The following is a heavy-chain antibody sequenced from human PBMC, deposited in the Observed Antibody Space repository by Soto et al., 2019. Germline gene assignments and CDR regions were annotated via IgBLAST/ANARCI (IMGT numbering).Heavy chain of an antibody. CDR1: GGSISSGGDY. V-gene: IGHV4-31*03. J-gene: IGHJ3*02. CDR2: IYYAGST. Sequence: SETLSLTCTVSGGSISSGGDYRSWIRQYPGQGLEWIGYIYYAGSTYYNPSRKRRVTISVDTSKNQFSLKLTSVTAADTAVYYCARCLGTHAFDIWGEGTMVTFS. CDR3: ARCLGTHAFDI. D-gene: IGHD1-1*01.